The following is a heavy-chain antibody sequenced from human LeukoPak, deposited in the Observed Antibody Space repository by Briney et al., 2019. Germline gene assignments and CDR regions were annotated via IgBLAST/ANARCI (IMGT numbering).Heavy chain of an antibody. V-gene: IGHV4-34*01. CDR1: GGSFSGYQ. CDR2: INHSGST. J-gene: IGHJ6*02. CDR3: ARGPIYMATIPSYYCGMDV. D-gene: IGHD5-24*01. Sequence: PWETLSLTCAVYGGSFSGYQWSWIRQPPGKGLEWIGEINHSGSTNYNPSLKSRLTISVDTSKNQFSLKLSSVTAADTAVYYCARGPIYMATIPSYYCGMDVWGQGTTVTVSS.